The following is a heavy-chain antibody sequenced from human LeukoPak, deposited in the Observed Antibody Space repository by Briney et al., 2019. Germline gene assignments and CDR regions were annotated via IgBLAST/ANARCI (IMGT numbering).Heavy chain of an antibody. CDR2: IRYDGSNK. CDR3: AKDAGDCSSTSCSYYYYYMDV. V-gene: IGHV3-30*02. D-gene: IGHD2-2*01. Sequence: PGGSLRLSCAASGFTFSSYGMHWVRRAPGKGLEWVAFIRYDGSNKYYADSVKGRFTISRDNSKNTLYLQMNSLRAEDTAVYYCAKDAGDCSSTSCSYYYYYMDVWGKGTTVTVSS. CDR1: GFTFSSYG. J-gene: IGHJ6*03.